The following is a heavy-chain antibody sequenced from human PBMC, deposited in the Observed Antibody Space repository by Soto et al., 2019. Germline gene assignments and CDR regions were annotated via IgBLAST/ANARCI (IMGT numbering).Heavy chain of an antibody. CDR1: GGTFSSYA. D-gene: IGHD2-2*01. CDR3: TRARLGYCSSTSCPYRAFDI. Sequence: SVKVSCKASGGTFSSYAISWVRQAPGQGLEWMGGIIPIFGTANYAQKFQGRVTITADESTSTAYMELSSLRSEDTAVYYCTRARLGYCSSTSCPYRAFDIWGQGTMVTVSS. V-gene: IGHV1-69*13. CDR2: IIPIFGTA. J-gene: IGHJ3*02.